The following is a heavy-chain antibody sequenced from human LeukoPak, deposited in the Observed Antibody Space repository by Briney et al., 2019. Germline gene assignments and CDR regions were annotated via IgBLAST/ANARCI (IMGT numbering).Heavy chain of an antibody. CDR2: IYTSGST. J-gene: IGHJ4*02. D-gene: IGHD1-26*01. Sequence: PSQTLSLTCTVSGGSISSGSYYWSWIRQPAGEGLEWIGRIYTSGSTNYNLSLKSRVTISVDTSKNQFSLKLSSVTAADTAVYYCARGEGALFDYWGQGTLVTVSS. CDR1: GGSISSGSYY. V-gene: IGHV4-61*02. CDR3: ARGEGALFDY.